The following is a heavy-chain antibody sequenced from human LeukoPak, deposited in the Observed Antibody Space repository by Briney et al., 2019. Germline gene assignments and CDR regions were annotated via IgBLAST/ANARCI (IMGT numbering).Heavy chain of an antibody. CDR2: IKQDGSEK. V-gene: IGHV3-7*05. J-gene: IGHJ4*02. CDR3: ARDSSPGYYDFVWGTYPRY. CDR1: GFTFDDYG. Sequence: GGSLRLSCAASGFTFDDYGMSWVRQAPGKGLEWVANIKQDGSEKYYVDSVKGRFTISRDNAKNSLYLHMNSLRAEDTAVYFFARDSSPGYYDFVWGTYPRYWGQGTLVTVSS. D-gene: IGHD3-16*02.